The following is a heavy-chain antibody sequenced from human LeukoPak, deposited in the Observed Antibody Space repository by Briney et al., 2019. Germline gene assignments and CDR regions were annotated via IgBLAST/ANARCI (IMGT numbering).Heavy chain of an antibody. CDR3: AKGNLRGPPPNIDY. CDR2: ISGSVGST. Sequence: GGSLRLSCAASGFTFSSYAMHWVRQAPGKGLEWVSAISGSVGSTYYADSVKGRFTISRDNSKNTLYLQINSLRAEDTAVYYCAKGNLRGPPPNIDYWGQGTLVTVSS. CDR1: GFTFSSYA. D-gene: IGHD5/OR15-5a*01. V-gene: IGHV3-23*01. J-gene: IGHJ4*02.